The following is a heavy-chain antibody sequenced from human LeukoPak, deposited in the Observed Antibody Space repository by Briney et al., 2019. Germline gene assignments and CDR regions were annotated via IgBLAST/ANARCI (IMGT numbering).Heavy chain of an antibody. CDR3: AKDRYYDNSGDHYESEY. V-gene: IGHV3-23*01. J-gene: IGHJ4*02. CDR2: ISGSDGST. D-gene: IGHD3-22*01. Sequence: GGSLRLSCAASGFTFSTYGMSWVRQAPGKGLDWVSAISGSDGSTHYADSVTGRFTISRDNSKNTLYLQMNSLGAEDTAVYYCAKDRYYDNSGDHYESEYWGQGTLVTVSS. CDR1: GFTFSTYG.